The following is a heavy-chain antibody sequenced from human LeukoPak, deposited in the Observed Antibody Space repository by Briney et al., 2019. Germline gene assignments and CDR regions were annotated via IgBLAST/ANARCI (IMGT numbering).Heavy chain of an antibody. J-gene: IGHJ4*02. Sequence: PGGSLRLSCAASGFTFSSYWLHWVRQAPGKGLEWVSAISGSGGSTYYADSVKGRFTISRDNSKNTLYLQMNSLRAEDTAVYYCAKDRKMVRGEDYWGQGTLVTVSS. CDR3: AKDRKMVRGEDY. CDR2: ISGSGGST. D-gene: IGHD3-10*01. CDR1: GFTFSSYW. V-gene: IGHV3-23*01.